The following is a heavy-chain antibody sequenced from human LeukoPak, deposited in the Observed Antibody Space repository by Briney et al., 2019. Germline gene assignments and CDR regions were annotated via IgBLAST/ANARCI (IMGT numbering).Heavy chain of an antibody. D-gene: IGHD6-13*01. CDR1: GGTFGSYA. CDR3: ARGEIPIAAAGITSDY. Sequence: ASVKVSCKASGGTFGSYAISWVRQAPGQGLEWMGGIIPIFGTANYAQKFQGRVTITTDESTSTAYMELSSLRSEDTAVYYCARGEIPIAAAGITSDYWGQGTLVTVSS. J-gene: IGHJ4*02. V-gene: IGHV1-69*05. CDR2: IIPIFGTA.